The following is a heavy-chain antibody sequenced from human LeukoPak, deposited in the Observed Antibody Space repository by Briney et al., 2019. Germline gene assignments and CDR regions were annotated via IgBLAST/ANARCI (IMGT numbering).Heavy chain of an antibody. CDR3: ARIYFDILTGDYYMDV. Sequence: ASVKVSCKXSGYTFTYYYIHWVRQAPGQGLELMGWINPNSGGTNYAQKFLGRGTMTRDTSISTAYMELSRLRSDDTAVYYCARIYFDILTGDYYMDVWGKGTTVTASS. CDR1: GYTFTYYY. J-gene: IGHJ6*03. CDR2: INPNSGGT. V-gene: IGHV1-2*02. D-gene: IGHD3-9*01.